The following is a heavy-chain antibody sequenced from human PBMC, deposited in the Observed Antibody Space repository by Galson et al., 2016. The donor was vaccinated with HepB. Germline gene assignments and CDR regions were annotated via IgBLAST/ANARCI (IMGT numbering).Heavy chain of an antibody. Sequence: SLRLSCAASGFVFSGYWLSWVRQSPGKGLEWVASINQDGNGRYYVDSAKGRFIISRDNARTSLSLQMHSLRVDDTSIYYCVSGYTSGIWGPGTMVIVSS. CDR1: GFVFSGYW. V-gene: IGHV3-7*01. D-gene: IGHD6-25*01. CDR2: INQDGNGR. J-gene: IGHJ3*02. CDR3: VSGYTSGI.